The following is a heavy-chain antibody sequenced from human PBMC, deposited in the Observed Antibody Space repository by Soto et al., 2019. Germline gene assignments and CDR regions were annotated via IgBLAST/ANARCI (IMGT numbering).Heavy chain of an antibody. CDR2: IIPIFGTA. CDR1: GGTFSSYA. Sequence: QVQLVQSGAEVKKPGSSVKVSCKASGGTFSSYAISWVRQAPGQGLEWMGGIIPIFGTANYAQKFQGRVTITGEESTSTAYMELSSLRSEDTAVYYCARGSPAARGHYYYYGMDVWGQGTTVTVSS. V-gene: IGHV1-69*01. CDR3: ARGSPAARGHYYYYGMDV. D-gene: IGHD6-13*01. J-gene: IGHJ6*02.